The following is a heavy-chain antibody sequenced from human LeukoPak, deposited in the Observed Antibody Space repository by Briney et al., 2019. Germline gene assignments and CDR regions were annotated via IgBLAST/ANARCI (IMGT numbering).Heavy chain of an antibody. J-gene: IGHJ4*02. Sequence: PAETLSLTCAVYGGPFIGNYWSWVRQPPGKGLEWIGESSHTGSTNYNPSLKIRVTISVDTSKNQFSRKLNSVTAADTAVYYCARGPQGVGSGWPGDWGQGILVTVSS. CDR1: GGPFIGNY. CDR2: SSHTGST. V-gene: IGHV4-34*01. CDR3: ARGPQGVGSGWPGD. D-gene: IGHD6-19*01.